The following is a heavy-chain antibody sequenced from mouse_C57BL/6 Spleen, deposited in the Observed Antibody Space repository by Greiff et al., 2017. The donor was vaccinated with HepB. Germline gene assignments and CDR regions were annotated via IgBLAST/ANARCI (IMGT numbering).Heavy chain of an antibody. CDR2: IDPSESYT. CDR1: GYTFTSYW. J-gene: IGHJ2*01. D-gene: IGHD3-2*02. V-gene: IGHV1-69*01. Sequence: QVQLQQPGAELVMPGASVKLSCKASGYTFTSYWMHWVKQRPGQGLEWIGEIDPSESYTNYNQKFKGKSTLTVDKSSSTAYMQLSSLTSEYSAVYYCAISPGQLRLRSFDYWGQGTTLTVSS. CDR3: AISPGQLRLRSFDY.